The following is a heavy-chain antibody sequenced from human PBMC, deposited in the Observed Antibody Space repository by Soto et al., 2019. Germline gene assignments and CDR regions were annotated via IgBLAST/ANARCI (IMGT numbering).Heavy chain of an antibody. CDR2: IIPIFGTA. CDR1: GGTFSSYA. D-gene: IGHD2-21*02. V-gene: IGHV1-69*13. J-gene: IGHJ1*01. Sequence: ASVKVSCKASGGTFSSYAISWVRQAPGQGLEWMGGIIPIFGTANYAQKFQGRVTITADESTSTAYMELSSLRSEDTAQYYCAKEGPYINSWSTAGYCQNWGQGTLVTVSS. CDR3: AKEGPYINSWSTAGYCQN.